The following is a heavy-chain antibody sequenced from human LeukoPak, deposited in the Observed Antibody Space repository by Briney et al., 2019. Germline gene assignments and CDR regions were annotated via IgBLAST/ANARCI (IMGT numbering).Heavy chain of an antibody. CDR1: GGCISSYY. D-gene: IGHD2-2*01. CDR3: ARGAPGYCSSTTCPLDY. CDR2: IYYSGST. V-gene: IGHV4-59*01. Sequence: SETLSLTCTVSGGCISSYYWSWIRQPPGKGLEWIGYIYYSGSTNYNPSLKSRVTISVDTSKNQLSLKLSSVTAADTAVYYCARGAPGYCSSTTCPLDYWGQGTLVTVSS. J-gene: IGHJ4*02.